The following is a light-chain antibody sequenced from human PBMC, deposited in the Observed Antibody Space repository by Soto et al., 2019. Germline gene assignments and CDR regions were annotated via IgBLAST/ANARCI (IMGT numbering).Light chain of an antibody. CDR3: EQTFSNFLS. V-gene: IGKV1-39*01. CDR1: QNINYY. J-gene: IGKJ4*01. CDR2: GAS. Sequence: DIQMTQSPSSLSASVRDRVTITCRASQNINYYLNWYQQKPGKAPKLLIYGASNLQSGVPSRFSGSGSGKDGNLTIRCLQLEEGATDFGEQTFSNFLSVGGVDKVDIK.